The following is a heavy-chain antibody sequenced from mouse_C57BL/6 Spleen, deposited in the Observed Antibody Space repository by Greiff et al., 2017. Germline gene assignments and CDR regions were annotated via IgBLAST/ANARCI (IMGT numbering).Heavy chain of an antibody. Sequence: EVHLVESGGGLVKPGGSLKLSCAASGFTFSDYGMHWVRQAPEKGLEWVAYISSGSSTIYYAATVKGRFTISRDNAKNTLFLQMTSQESEDTALYYCARGGLRLAWFAYWGQGTLVTVSA. CDR2: ISSGSSTI. D-gene: IGHD2-4*01. J-gene: IGHJ3*01. V-gene: IGHV5-17*01. CDR3: ARGGLRLAWFAY. CDR1: GFTFSDYG.